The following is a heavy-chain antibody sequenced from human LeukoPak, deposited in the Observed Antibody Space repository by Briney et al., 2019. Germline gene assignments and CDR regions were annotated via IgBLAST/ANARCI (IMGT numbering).Heavy chain of an antibody. CDR3: ANRGF. Sequence: GGSLRLSCAASGFTVSSDFMIWVLQAPGKGLEWVSSIYSGGNTYHAESVKGRFTISRDTSKNTLHLQMHSLRPEDTAVYYCANRGFWGQGALVTVSS. J-gene: IGHJ4*02. CDR1: GFTVSSDF. V-gene: IGHV3-53*01. CDR2: IYSGGNT.